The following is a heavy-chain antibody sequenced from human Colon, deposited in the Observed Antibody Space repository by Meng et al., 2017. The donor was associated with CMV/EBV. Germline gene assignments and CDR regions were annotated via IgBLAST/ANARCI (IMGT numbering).Heavy chain of an antibody. CDR2: ISKTGAT. V-gene: IGHV4-39*07. D-gene: IGHD1-1*01. CDR1: GGSISSSVYY. J-gene: IGHJ5*02. CDR3: ARGLSTAGTDP. Sequence: QLQLQESGPGLVKPSETLSLTCAVSGGSISSSVYYWGWIRQPPGKGLEWIGSISKTGATYYSPSLKSRVTISVDTSKNQFYLTLSSVTAADTAIYYCARGLSTAGTDPWGQGTLVTVSS.